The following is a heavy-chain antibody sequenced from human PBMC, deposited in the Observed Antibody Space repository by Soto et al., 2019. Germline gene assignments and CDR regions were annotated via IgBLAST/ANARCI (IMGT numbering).Heavy chain of an antibody. CDR3: ASGLVTNLHY. V-gene: IGHV4-39*07. D-gene: IGHD2-21*02. CDR1: GGSLSSSSYY. J-gene: IGHJ4*02. Sequence: TSETLSLTCTVSGGSLSSSSYYWGWIRQPPGKGLEWIGSIYYSGSTYYNPSLKSRVTISVDRSKNQFSLKLSSVTAADTAVYYCASGLVTNLHYWGQGTLVTV. CDR2: IYYSGST.